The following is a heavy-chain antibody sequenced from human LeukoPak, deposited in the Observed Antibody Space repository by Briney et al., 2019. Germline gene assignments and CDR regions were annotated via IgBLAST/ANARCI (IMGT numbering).Heavy chain of an antibody. CDR2: INPNSGGT. D-gene: IGHD6-13*01. CDR1: GYTFTGYY. J-gene: IGHJ6*03. Sequence: GASVKVSCKASGYTFTGYYMHWVRQAPGQGLEWMGWINPNSGGTNYAQKFQGRVTMTRDTSISTAYMELSRLRSDGTAVYYCARLIAAAGTLYIDVWGKGTTVTVSS. V-gene: IGHV1-2*02. CDR3: ARLIAAAGTLYIDV.